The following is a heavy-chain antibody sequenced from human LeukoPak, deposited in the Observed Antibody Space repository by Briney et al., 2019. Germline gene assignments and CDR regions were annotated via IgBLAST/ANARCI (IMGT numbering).Heavy chain of an antibody. J-gene: IGHJ4*02. V-gene: IGHV3-7*01. CDR3: AREARYSYGYDY. CDR1: GISFSSYW. CDR2: IKQDGSEK. D-gene: IGHD5-18*01. Sequence: GGSLRLSCAASGISFSSYWMSWVRQAPGKGLEWVANIKQDGSEKYYVDSVKGRFTISRDNAKNSLYLQMYSLRAEDTAVYYCAREARYSYGYDYWGQGTLVTVSS.